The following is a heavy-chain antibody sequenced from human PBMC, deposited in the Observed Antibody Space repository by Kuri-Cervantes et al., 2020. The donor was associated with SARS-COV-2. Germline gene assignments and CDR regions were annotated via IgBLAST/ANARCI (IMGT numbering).Heavy chain of an antibody. J-gene: IGHJ4*02. Sequence: GGLRRPPCVRSGFIFSDYGIHWVRQAPGKGVDGVAGIWNDESNKSFAASVKGRFTTSRDNSQNTVDLQMSGLRVEDTAVYYCAKGSPPYGNWCSEFDHWGQGVLVTVSS. CDR1: GFIFSDYG. D-gene: IGHD2/OR15-2a*01. V-gene: IGHV3-33*06. CDR3: AKGSPPYGNWCSEFDH. CDR2: IWNDESNK.